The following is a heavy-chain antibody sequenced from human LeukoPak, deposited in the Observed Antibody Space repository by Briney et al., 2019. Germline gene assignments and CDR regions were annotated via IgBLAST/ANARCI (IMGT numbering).Heavy chain of an antibody. Sequence: GGSLTLSCAASRFTFSSFAMSWVRQAPGKGLEWVSAISGSGGSTYYADSVKGPFTISRDNSKNTLYLQMNSLRAEDTAAYYCAKDRGNYYDSSGYLSWGQGTLVTVSS. CDR1: RFTFSSFA. D-gene: IGHD3-22*01. J-gene: IGHJ4*02. CDR3: AKDRGNYYDSSGYLS. V-gene: IGHV3-23*01. CDR2: ISGSGGST.